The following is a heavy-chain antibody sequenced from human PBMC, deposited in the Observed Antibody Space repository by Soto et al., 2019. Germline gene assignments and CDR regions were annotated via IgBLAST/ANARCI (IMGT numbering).Heavy chain of an antibody. CDR3: ARDAGRVVVQAAPDYYYYYGMEV. Sequence: ASVKVSCKASGYTFTSYGISWVRQAPGQGLEWMGWISAYNGNTNYAQKLQGRVTMTTDTSTSTAYMELRSLRSDDTAVYYCARDAGRVVVQAAPDYYYYYGMEVWGQGTTVTVSS. CDR1: GYTFTSYG. J-gene: IGHJ6*02. V-gene: IGHV1-18*04. CDR2: ISAYNGNT. D-gene: IGHD2-2*01.